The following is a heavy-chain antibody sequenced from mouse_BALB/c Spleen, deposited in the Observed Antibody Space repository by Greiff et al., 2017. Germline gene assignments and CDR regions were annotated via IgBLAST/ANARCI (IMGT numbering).Heavy chain of an antibody. CDR3: ARSGNDGYYGY. J-gene: IGHJ2*01. CDR2: ISYSGST. Sequence: EVQLVESGPGLVKPSQSLSLTCTVTGYSITSDYAWNWIRQFPGNKLEWMGYISYSGSTSYNPSLKSRISITRDTSKNQFFLQLNSVTTEDTATYYCARSGNDGYYGYWGQGTTLTVSS. CDR1: GYSITSDYA. V-gene: IGHV3-2*02. D-gene: IGHD2-3*01.